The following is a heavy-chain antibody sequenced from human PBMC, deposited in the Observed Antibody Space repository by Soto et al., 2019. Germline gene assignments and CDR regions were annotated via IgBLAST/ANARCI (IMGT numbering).Heavy chain of an antibody. Sequence: GGSLRLSCAASGFTFSSYGMHWVRQAPGKGLEWVAVIWYDGSNKYYADSVKGRLTISRDNSKNTLYLQMNSLRAEDTAVYYCARDWYDFWSGYYPSYYYYGMDVWGQGTTVTVSS. CDR3: ARDWYDFWSGYYPSYYYYGMDV. D-gene: IGHD3-3*01. J-gene: IGHJ6*02. CDR1: GFTFSSYG. V-gene: IGHV3-33*01. CDR2: IWYDGSNK.